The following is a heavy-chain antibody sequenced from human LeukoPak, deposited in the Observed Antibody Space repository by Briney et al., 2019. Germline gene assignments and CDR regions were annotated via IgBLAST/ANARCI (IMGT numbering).Heavy chain of an antibody. D-gene: IGHD1-7*01. Sequence: GGSLRLSCAASGFTFSGYAMSWVRQAPGKGLEWVSAISGSGGSTYYADSVKGRFTISRDNSKNTLYLQMNSLRAEDTAVYYCAKYNWNYRDAFDIWGQGTMVTVSS. CDR2: ISGSGGST. J-gene: IGHJ3*02. CDR1: GFTFSGYA. CDR3: AKYNWNYRDAFDI. V-gene: IGHV3-23*01.